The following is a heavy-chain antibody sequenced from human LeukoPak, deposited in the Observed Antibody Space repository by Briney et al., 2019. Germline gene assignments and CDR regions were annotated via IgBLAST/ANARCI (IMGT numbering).Heavy chain of an antibody. D-gene: IGHD3-22*01. V-gene: IGHV3-74*03. Sequence: GGSLRLSCAASGFTFSSYYMFWVRQAPGKGLAWVSTIKGDETSTKYADSVRGRFTVSRDNARNTLYLQLNSLRAEDTAIYYCAKGSYYDSSGSFYFDYWGQGTLVTVSS. CDR2: IKGDETST. J-gene: IGHJ4*02. CDR3: AKGSYYDSSGSFYFDY. CDR1: GFTFSSYY.